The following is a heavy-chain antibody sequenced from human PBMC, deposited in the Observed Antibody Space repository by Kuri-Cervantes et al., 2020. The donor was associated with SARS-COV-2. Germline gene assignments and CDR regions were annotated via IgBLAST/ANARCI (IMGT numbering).Heavy chain of an antibody. CDR3: ARRAYGEEVDYYYMDV. CDR1: GYSLTNYW. J-gene: IGHJ6*03. Sequence: GESLKISCKGSGYSLTNYWIGWVRQMPGKGLEWMGIIYPGDSDTRYSPSFQGQVTIPADKSINTAFLQWSSLKASDTAIYYCARRAYGEEVDYYYMDVWGKGTAVTVSS. CDR2: IYPGDSDT. V-gene: IGHV5-51*01. D-gene: IGHD4-17*01.